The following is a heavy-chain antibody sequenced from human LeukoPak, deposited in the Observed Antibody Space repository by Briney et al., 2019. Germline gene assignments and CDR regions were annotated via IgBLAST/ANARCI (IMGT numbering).Heavy chain of an antibody. D-gene: IGHD6-13*01. CDR2: IYYSGST. V-gene: IGHV4-39*01. J-gene: IGHJ4*02. Sequence: SETLSLTCRVSGGAISSGSHYWGWIRQPPGKGLEWIGSIYYSGSTYYNPSLKSRVTISVDTSKNQFSLKLSSVTAADTAVYYCARRGERQQLPPDYWGQGTLVTVSS. CDR3: ARRGERQQLPPDY. CDR1: GGAISSGSHY.